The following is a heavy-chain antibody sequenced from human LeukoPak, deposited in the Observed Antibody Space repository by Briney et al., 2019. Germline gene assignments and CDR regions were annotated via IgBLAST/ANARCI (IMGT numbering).Heavy chain of an antibody. V-gene: IGHV3-74*01. CDR2: INTDGRST. J-gene: IGHJ4*02. CDR1: GFTFSSYW. CDR3: ARGTSTACDY. Sequence: GGSLRLSCTAPGFTFSSYWMHWVRQAPGKGLVWVSRINTDGRSTSYADSVKGRFTISRDNAKNTLYLQMNSLRAEDTAVYYCARGTSTACDYWGQGTLVTVSS. D-gene: IGHD2/OR15-2a*01.